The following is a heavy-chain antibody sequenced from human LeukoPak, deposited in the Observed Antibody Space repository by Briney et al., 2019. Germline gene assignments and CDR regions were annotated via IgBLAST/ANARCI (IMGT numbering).Heavy chain of an antibody. CDR2: MYYSGSP. J-gene: IGHJ4*02. Sequence: PSETLSLTCTVSGGSISSSTYYWGWIRQPPGKGLDWIGSMYYSGSPDYNPSLKSRVTMFVDTSKNQFSLKLSSVTAADTAVYYCARQAVHGSGSYYNVWYFDYWGQGTLVTVSS. CDR3: ARQAVHGSGSYYNVWYFDY. CDR1: GGSISSSTYY. D-gene: IGHD3-10*01. V-gene: IGHV4-39*01.